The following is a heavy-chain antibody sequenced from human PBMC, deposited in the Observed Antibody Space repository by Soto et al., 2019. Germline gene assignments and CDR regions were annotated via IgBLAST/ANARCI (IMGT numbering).Heavy chain of an antibody. CDR2: ISSSSSYI. Sequence: GGSLRLSCAASGFTFSSYSMNWVRQAPGKGLEWVSSISSSSSYIYYADSVKGRFTISRDNAKNSLYLQMNSLRAEDTAVYYCARDASVPILEWLDVVWFDPWGQGTLVTVSS. J-gene: IGHJ5*02. CDR1: GFTFSSYS. V-gene: IGHV3-21*01. CDR3: ARDASVPILEWLDVVWFDP. D-gene: IGHD3-3*01.